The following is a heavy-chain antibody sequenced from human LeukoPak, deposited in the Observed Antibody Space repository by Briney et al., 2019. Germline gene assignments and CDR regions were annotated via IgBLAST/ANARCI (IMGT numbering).Heavy chain of an antibody. CDR3: ARGGPIAAAGQYYYYGMDV. Sequence: ASVKVSCKASGYTFTCYYMHWVRQAPGQGLEWMGWINPNSGGTNYAQKFQGWVTMTRDTSISTAYMELSRLRSDDTAVYYCARGGPIAAAGQYYYYGMDVWGKGTTVTVSS. J-gene: IGHJ6*04. V-gene: IGHV1-2*04. CDR1: GYTFTCYY. D-gene: IGHD6-13*01. CDR2: INPNSGGT.